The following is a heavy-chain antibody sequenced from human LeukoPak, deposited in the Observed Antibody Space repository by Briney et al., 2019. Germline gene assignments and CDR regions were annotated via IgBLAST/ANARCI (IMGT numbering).Heavy chain of an antibody. J-gene: IGHJ5*02. Sequence: SETLSLTCTVSGGSISSYYWSWIRQPPGKGLEWIGYIYYSGSTNYNPSLKSRVTISVDTSKNQFSLKLSSVTAADTAVYYCARLVVVPAATNWFDPWGQGTLVTVSS. CDR1: GGSISSYY. CDR3: ARLVVVPAATNWFDP. V-gene: IGHV4-59*08. D-gene: IGHD2-2*01. CDR2: IYYSGST.